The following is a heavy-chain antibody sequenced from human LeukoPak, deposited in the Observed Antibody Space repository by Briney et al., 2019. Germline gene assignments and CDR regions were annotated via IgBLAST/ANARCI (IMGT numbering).Heavy chain of an antibody. Sequence: PGGSLGLSCTASGFTFSSYEMNWVRQAPGKGLEWVSYISSSGTTIYYADSVKGRFTISRDNAKNSLYLQMNSLRAEDTADYYCARRTDGYTSNWGQRTLVTVSS. CDR3: ARRTDGYTSN. J-gene: IGHJ4*02. D-gene: IGHD5-24*01. V-gene: IGHV3-48*03. CDR2: ISSSGTTI. CDR1: GFTFSSYE.